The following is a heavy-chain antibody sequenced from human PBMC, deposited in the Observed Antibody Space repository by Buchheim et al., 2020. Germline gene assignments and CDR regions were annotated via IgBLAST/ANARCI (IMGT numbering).Heavy chain of an antibody. CDR1: GFTFSSNS. V-gene: IGHV3-48*01. Sequence: EVHLVESGGGLVQTGGSLRLSCVASGFTFSSNSMNWVRQAPGKGLEWVSYIDSSSSTIYYAESVKGRFTISRDNAKNSLYLQMNSLRAKDTAVYYCAGPLGSQTLYWGQGTL. CDR3: AGPLGSQTLY. CDR2: IDSSSSTI. D-gene: IGHD3-16*01. J-gene: IGHJ4*02.